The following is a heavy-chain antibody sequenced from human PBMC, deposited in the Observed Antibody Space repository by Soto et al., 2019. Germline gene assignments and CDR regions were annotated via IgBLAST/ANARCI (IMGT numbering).Heavy chain of an antibody. CDR1: GGSISSYY. D-gene: IGHD3-3*01. V-gene: IGHV4-59*01. CDR3: VRSGRSWSYWLDP. J-gene: IGHJ5*02. Sequence: QVQLQESGPGLVKPSETLSLTCTVSGGSISSYYWSWIRQPPGKGLEWIGYIYYSGSTDYNPSLTTRVTISVDTSWNQYSLTPNSVPAADTAVYYCVRSGRSWSYWLDPWGQGIPVTVSS. CDR2: IYYSGST.